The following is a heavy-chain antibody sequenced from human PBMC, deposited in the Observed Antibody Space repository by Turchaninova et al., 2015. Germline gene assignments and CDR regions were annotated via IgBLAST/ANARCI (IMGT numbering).Heavy chain of an antibody. D-gene: IGHD3-3*01. V-gene: IGHV1-2*06. Sequence: QVQLVQSGAEVKKPGASVKVTCKASGYTFPGYYMHWVRQYPGQGLEWMGRINPNSGGTNYAQKFQGRVTMTRDTSISTAYMELSRLRSDDTAVYYCARDNDFWSGSNFDYWGQGTLVTVSS. CDR2: INPNSGGT. CDR1: GYTFPGYY. J-gene: IGHJ4*02. CDR3: ARDNDFWSGSNFDY.